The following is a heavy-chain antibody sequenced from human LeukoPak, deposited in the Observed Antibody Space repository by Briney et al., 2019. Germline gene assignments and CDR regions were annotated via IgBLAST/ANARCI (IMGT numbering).Heavy chain of an antibody. D-gene: IGHD3-10*01. CDR3: ARDQYYYGSGSYAFDI. Sequence: TETLSLTCTVSGGSISSYYWSWIRQPPGKVLEWIGYIYYSGSTNYNPSLKSRVTISVDTSKNQFSLKLSSVTAADTAVYYCARDQYYYGSGSYAFDIWGQGTMVTVSS. V-gene: IGHV4-59*01. J-gene: IGHJ3*02. CDR1: GGSISSYY. CDR2: IYYSGST.